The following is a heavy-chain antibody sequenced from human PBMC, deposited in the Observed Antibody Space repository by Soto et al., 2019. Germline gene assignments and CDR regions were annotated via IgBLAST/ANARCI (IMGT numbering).Heavy chain of an antibody. D-gene: IGHD3-9*01. V-gene: IGHV3-23*01. CDR1: GFTFSSYA. J-gene: IGHJ3*02. Sequence: GGSLRLSCAASGFTFSSYAMSWVRQAPGKGLEWVSAISGSGGSTSYADSVKGRFTISRDNSKNTLYLQMNSLRAEDTAVYYCEKDMNYYILTGYYHDAFDIWGQGTMVTVSS. CDR2: ISGSGGST. CDR3: EKDMNYYILTGYYHDAFDI.